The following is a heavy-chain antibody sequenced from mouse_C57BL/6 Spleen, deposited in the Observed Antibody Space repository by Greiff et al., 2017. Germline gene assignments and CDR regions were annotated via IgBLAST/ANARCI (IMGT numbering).Heavy chain of an antibody. CDR1: GFTFSSYG. Sequence: EVKVVESGGDLVKPGGSLKLSCAASGFTFSSYGMSWVRQTPDKRLEWVATISSGGSYTYYPDSVKGRFTISRDNAKNTLYLQMSSLKSEDTAMYYCARHGNWDTKSSFDYWGQGTTLTVSS. D-gene: IGHD4-1*01. CDR3: ARHGNWDTKSSFDY. CDR2: ISSGGSYT. V-gene: IGHV5-6*01. J-gene: IGHJ2*01.